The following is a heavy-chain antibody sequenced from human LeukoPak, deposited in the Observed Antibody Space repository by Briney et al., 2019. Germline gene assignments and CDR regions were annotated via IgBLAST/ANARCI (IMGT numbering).Heavy chain of an antibody. CDR3: ARRGGRDQLPRGGFDP. J-gene: IGHJ5*02. D-gene: IGHD2-2*01. CDR1: GDSVSSNSAA. CDR2: TYYRSKWYN. V-gene: IGHV6-1*01. Sequence: SQTLSLTCAISGDSVSSNSAAWNWIRQSPSRGLEWLGRTYYRSKWYNDYAVSVKSRITINPDTSKNQFSLKLSSVTAADTAVYYCARRGGRDQLPRGGFDPWGQGTLVTVSS.